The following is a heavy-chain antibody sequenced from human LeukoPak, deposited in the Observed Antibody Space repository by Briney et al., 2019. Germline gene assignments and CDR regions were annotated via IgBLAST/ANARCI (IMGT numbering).Heavy chain of an antibody. J-gene: IGHJ4*02. CDR2: INGDGSST. CDR3: ARALGDI. V-gene: IGHV3-74*01. Sequence: GGSLRLSCAASGFIFSTYWTHWVRQAPGKGLVWVSRINGDGSSTSYGDSVKGRFTISRDNAKNTLYLQMNGLRVEDTAVYYCARALGDIRGQGTLVTVSS. CDR1: GFIFSTYW.